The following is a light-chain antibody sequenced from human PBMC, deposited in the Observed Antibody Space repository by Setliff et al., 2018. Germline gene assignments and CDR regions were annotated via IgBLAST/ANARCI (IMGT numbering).Light chain of an antibody. Sequence: QSALTQPPSASGTPGQRVTISCSGSSSNIGSNTVNWYQQLPGTAPKLLIYRNNQRPSGVPDRFSGSKSGTSASLAISGLQSEDEADYYCAAWDDSLNGEVFGTGTKVPS. CDR1: SSNIGSNT. CDR3: AAWDDSLNGEV. CDR2: RNN. J-gene: IGLJ1*01. V-gene: IGLV1-44*01.